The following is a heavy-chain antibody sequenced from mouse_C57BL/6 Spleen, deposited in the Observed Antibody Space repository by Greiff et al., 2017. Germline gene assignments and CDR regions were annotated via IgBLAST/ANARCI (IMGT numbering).Heavy chain of an antibody. CDR2: IRNKANGYTT. J-gene: IGHJ1*03. D-gene: IGHD1-1*01. V-gene: IGHV7-3*01. CDR3: ARNYYGSRDWYFDV. Sequence: DVQLVESGGGLVQPGGSLSLSCAASGFTFTDYYMSWVRQPPGKALEWLGFIRNKANGYTTEYSASVKGRFTISRDNSQSILYLQMNALRAEDSATYYCARNYYGSRDWYFDVWGTGTTVTVSS. CDR1: GFTFTDYY.